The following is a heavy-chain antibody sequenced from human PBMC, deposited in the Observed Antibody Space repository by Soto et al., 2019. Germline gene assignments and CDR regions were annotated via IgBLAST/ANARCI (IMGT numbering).Heavy chain of an antibody. CDR2: ISAYNGNT. D-gene: IGHD6-13*01. Sequence: QVQLVQSGAEVKKPGASVKVSCKASGYTFTSYGISWVRQAPGQGLEWMGWISAYNGNTNYAQKLQGRVTMTTDTSRSKAYRELRSLRSDDTAVYYCARSLWKQLDPDDAFDIWGQGTMVTSLQ. CDR1: GYTFTSYG. V-gene: IGHV1-18*01. CDR3: ARSLWKQLDPDDAFDI. J-gene: IGHJ3*02.